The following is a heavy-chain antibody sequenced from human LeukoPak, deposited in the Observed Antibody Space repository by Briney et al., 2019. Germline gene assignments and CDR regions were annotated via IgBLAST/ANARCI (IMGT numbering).Heavy chain of an antibody. D-gene: IGHD6-19*01. CDR3: ARAASVAGTYALNH. V-gene: IGHV3-66*01. Sequence: GRSLRLSCAVSGFTVSSNYMSWVRQAPGKGLEWVSVIYGGGSTYYADSVKGRFTISRDNSKNTLYLQMNSLRAEDTAVYYCARAASVAGTYALNHWGQGTLVTVSS. J-gene: IGHJ4*02. CDR2: IYGGGST. CDR1: GFTVSSNY.